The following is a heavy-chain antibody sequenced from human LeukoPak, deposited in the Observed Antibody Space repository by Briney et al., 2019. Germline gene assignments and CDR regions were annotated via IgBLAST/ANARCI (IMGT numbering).Heavy chain of an antibody. Sequence: GGSLRLSCAASGFSLSSYAMSWVRQAPGKGLEWVSAISSTDAGTYHADSVRGRFTISRDSSKNTLYLQMNSLWPEDTAVYYCVKDHGGHGPDSWGQGTLVTVSS. CDR1: GFSLSSYA. CDR3: VKDHGGHGPDS. V-gene: IGHV3-23*01. CDR2: ISSTDAGT. J-gene: IGHJ5*02. D-gene: IGHD5-12*01.